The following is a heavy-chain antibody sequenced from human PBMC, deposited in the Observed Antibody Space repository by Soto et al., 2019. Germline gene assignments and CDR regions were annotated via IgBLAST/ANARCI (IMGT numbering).Heavy chain of an antibody. CDR1: GGSISSSSYY. J-gene: IGHJ4*02. CDR2: IYYSGST. D-gene: IGHD4-4*01. V-gene: IGHV4-39*01. Sequence: PSETLSLTCTVSGGSISSSSYYWGWIRQPPGKGLEWIGSIYYSGSTYYNPSLKSRVTISVDTSKNQFSLKLSSVTAADTAVYYCARHVGNSVFLVGYFDYRGQGTLVTVAT. CDR3: ARHVGNSVFLVGYFDY.